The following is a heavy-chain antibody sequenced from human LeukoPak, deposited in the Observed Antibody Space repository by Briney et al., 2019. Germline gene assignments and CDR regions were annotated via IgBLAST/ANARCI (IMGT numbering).Heavy chain of an antibody. J-gene: IGHJ6*02. CDR3: ARDYYYYGMDV. V-gene: IGHV1-18*01. CDR1: GYTFTSYG. CDR2: ISAYNGNT. Sequence: ASVKVSCKASGYTFTSYGTSSVRQALGQGLEWMAWISAYNGNTNYAQKLQGRVTMTTDTSTSTAYMELRSLRSDDTAVYYCARDYYYYGMDVWGQGTTVTVSS.